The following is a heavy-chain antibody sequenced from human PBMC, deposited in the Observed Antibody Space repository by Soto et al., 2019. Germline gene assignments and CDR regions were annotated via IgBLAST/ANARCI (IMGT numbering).Heavy chain of an antibody. CDR1: GGSISSYY. D-gene: IGHD2-15*01. J-gene: IGHJ6*02. V-gene: IGHV4-4*07. CDR3: ARVDGVQAARGGTFKYYYGMDV. CDR2: IYSSGST. Sequence: SETLSLTCTVSGGSISSYYWTWIRRPAGKGLEWIGRIYSSGSTNYNPSLKSRVTMSVDTSKNQFSLELSSVTAADTAVYFCARVDGVQAARGGTFKYYYGMDVWGQGTTVTVSS.